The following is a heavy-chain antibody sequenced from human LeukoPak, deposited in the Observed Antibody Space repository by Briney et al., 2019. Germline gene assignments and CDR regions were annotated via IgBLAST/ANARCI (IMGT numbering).Heavy chain of an antibody. CDR3: AKQLRTLYYFDY. Sequence: GGSLRLSCAASGFTFSDYYMSWIRQAPGKGLEWVSYISSSGSTIYYADSVKGRFTISRDNAKNSLYLQMNSLRAEDTAVYYCAKQLRTLYYFDYWGQGTLVTVSS. J-gene: IGHJ4*02. CDR1: GFTFSDYY. V-gene: IGHV3-11*01. CDR2: ISSSGSTI. D-gene: IGHD5-18*01.